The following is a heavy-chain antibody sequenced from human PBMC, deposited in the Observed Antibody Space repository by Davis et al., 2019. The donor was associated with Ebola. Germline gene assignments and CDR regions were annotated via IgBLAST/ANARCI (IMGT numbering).Heavy chain of an antibody. CDR2: IYYSGST. V-gene: IGHV4-31*11. Sequence: SETLSLTCAVYGGSFSGGYYWSWIRQHPGKGLEWIGYIYYSGSTYYNPSLKSRVTISVDTSKNQFSLKLSSVTAADTAVYYCARENYWYFDLWGRGTLVTVSS. CDR3: ARENYWYFDL. J-gene: IGHJ2*01. CDR1: GGSFSGGYY.